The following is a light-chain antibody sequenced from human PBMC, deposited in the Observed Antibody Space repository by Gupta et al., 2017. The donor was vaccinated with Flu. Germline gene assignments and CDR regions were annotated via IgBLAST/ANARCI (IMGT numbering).Light chain of an antibody. Sequence: QSALTQPASVSGSPGKSITISCTGTSSDVGGYNFVSWYQQYPVKAPKLLIYEVTNRPAVIADRFSGSRSGNTASLTISALQDEDETDYYCASVTTISTVVFGGGTKLTVL. CDR2: EVT. J-gene: IGLJ2*01. V-gene: IGLV2-14*01. CDR1: SSDVGGYNF. CDR3: ASVTTISTVV.